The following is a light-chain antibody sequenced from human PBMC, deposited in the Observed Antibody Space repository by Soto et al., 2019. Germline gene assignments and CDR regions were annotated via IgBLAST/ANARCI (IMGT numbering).Light chain of an antibody. CDR1: QSIGSW. J-gene: IGKJ2*01. CDR3: QQYNSYWYT. Sequence: DIQMTQSPSTLSASVRDRVTITCRASQSIGSWLAWYQQKPGKAPKLLIYKASSLQSGVPSRFSGSGSGTEFTLTISSLQPDDFATYYCQQYNSYWYTFGQGTKLEIK. CDR2: KAS. V-gene: IGKV1-5*03.